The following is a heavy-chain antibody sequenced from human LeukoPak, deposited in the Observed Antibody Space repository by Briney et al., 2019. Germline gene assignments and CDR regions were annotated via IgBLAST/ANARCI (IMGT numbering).Heavy chain of an antibody. Sequence: PGGSLRLSCAASGFTFSTYWMTWVRQAPGKGLEWVSAISGSGGSTYYADSVKGRFTISRDNSKNTLYLQMNSLRAEDTAVYYCAKVCGRDILTGLLRSLRGYYGMDVWGQGTTVTVSS. V-gene: IGHV3-23*01. J-gene: IGHJ6*02. CDR3: AKVCGRDILTGLLRSLRGYYGMDV. CDR2: ISGSGGST. D-gene: IGHD3-9*01. CDR1: GFTFSTYW.